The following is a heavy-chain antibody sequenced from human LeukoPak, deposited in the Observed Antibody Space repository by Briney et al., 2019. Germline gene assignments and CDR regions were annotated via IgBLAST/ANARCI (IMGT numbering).Heavy chain of an antibody. J-gene: IGHJ3*02. CDR1: GGSFRGYD. V-gene: IGHV4-34*01. Sequence: SETLSLTCAVYGGSFRGYDWRWIRQPPGKGLEWIGEINHSGSTNYNPSLKNRVTISVDTSKNQFSLKLSSVTAADTAVYYFARVVQGFDEFEIWGRGTMVTVSS. D-gene: IGHD2-2*01. CDR3: ARVVQGFDEFEI. CDR2: INHSGST.